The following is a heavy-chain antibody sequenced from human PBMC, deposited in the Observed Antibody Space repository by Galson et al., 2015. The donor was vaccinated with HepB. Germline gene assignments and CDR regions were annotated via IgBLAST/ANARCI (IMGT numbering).Heavy chain of an antibody. CDR3: ARLDDILTARGGYNY. Sequence: QSGAEVTKPGESLKIFCKGSGSSFPSYWIGWVRQMPGKGLEWMGIIYPGDSDTRYSPSFQGQVTISADKSISTAYLQWSSLKASDTAMYYCARLDDILTARGGYNYWGQGTLVTVSS. J-gene: IGHJ4*02. CDR1: GSSFPSYW. V-gene: IGHV5-51*01. CDR2: IYPGDSDT. D-gene: IGHD3-9*01.